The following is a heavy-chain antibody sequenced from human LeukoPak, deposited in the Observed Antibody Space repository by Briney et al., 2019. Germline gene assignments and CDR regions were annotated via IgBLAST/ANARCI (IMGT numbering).Heavy chain of an antibody. V-gene: IGHV3-23*01. Sequence: PGGSLRLSCAASGFTFSIYSMSWVRQAPGKGLEWVSAISGSGGSTYYADSVKGRFTISRDNSKNTLYLQMNSLRAEDTAVYYCAKDGPIFGVVYFDYWGQGTLVTVSS. CDR2: ISGSGGST. CDR3: AKDGPIFGVVYFDY. J-gene: IGHJ4*02. D-gene: IGHD3-3*01. CDR1: GFTFSIYS.